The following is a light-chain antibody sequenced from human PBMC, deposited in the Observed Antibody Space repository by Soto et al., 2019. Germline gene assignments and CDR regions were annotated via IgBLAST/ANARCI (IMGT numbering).Light chain of an antibody. J-gene: IGKJ2*01. CDR1: QSVSSD. CDR3: LYRGCWPPMYT. Sequence: EIVLTQSPVTLSLSPGERGTLSCRASQSVSSDLAWYQQKPGQAPRLLIYDVYNRATGIHARFSGSGSGTDFTLTISSLEPEDFAVYYCLYRGCWPPMYTFGQGTKLEIK. V-gene: IGKV3-11*01. CDR2: DVY.